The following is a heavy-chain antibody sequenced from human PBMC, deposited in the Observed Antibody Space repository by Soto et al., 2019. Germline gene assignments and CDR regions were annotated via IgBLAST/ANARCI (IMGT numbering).Heavy chain of an antibody. CDR3: ARMRYNWNGNWFDP. J-gene: IGHJ5*02. D-gene: IGHD1-20*01. V-gene: IGHV2-70*04. CDR1: GFSLSTSGMR. CDR2: IDWDDDK. Sequence: SGPTLVNPTQTLTLTCTFSGFSLSTSGMRVSWIRQPPGKALEWLARIDWDDDKFYSTSLKTRLTISKDTSKNQVVLTMTNMDPVDTATYYCARMRYNWNGNWFDPWGQGTLVTVSS.